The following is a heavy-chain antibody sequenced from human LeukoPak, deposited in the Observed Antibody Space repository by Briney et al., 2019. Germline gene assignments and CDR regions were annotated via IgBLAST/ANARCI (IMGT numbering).Heavy chain of an antibody. CDR1: GGSTSTYY. CDR3: ARDKAHSYGRYFDP. D-gene: IGHD5-18*01. J-gene: IGHJ5*02. CDR2: ISYGNT. V-gene: IGHV4-59*01. Sequence: SETLSLTCSVAGGSTSTYYWNWIRQTPGKGLEWIGHISYGNTDYNPSLKSRVTISVDTSKNQFSLKLTSVTAADTAVYYCARDKAHSYGRYFDPWGQGALVIVSS.